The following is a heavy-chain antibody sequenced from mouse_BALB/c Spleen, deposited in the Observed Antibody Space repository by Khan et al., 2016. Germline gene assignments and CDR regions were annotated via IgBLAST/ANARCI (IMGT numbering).Heavy chain of an antibody. Sequence: VQLQQSGPDLVKPGASVNISCKASGYSFTGYYMHWVKESHGKSLEWIGRVNPNNGGTSYNQKFKGKAILTVDKSSSIAYMELRSLTSEDSAVYYWASRGGHYVGWGQGTTLTVSS. CDR1: GYSFTGYY. D-gene: IGHD2-1*01. V-gene: IGHV1-26*01. CDR2: VNPNNGGT. CDR3: ASRGGHYVG. J-gene: IGHJ2*01.